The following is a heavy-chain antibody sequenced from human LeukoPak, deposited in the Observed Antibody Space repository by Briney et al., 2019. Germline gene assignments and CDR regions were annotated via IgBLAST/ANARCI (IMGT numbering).Heavy chain of an antibody. CDR2: ISGSGGST. V-gene: IGHV3-23*01. Sequence: GGSLRLSCAASGFTFSSYAMSWVRQAPGKGLECVSAISGSGGSTYYADSVKGRFTISRDNSKNTLYLQMNSLRAEDTAVYYCAKDHYYDFWSGTGDYWGQGTLVTVSS. J-gene: IGHJ4*02. CDR3: AKDHYYDFWSGTGDY. CDR1: GFTFSSYA. D-gene: IGHD3-3*01.